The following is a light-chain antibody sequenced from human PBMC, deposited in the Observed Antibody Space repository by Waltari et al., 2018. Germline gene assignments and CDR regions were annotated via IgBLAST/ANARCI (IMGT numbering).Light chain of an antibody. J-gene: IGKJ1*01. Sequence: IVLTQSPATLSLSPGERATLSCRASQTVSTYLAWFQQKPGQAPSLLSYDASNRAPGIPARFSGSGSGTDFSLTISSLEPEDFAVYYCLQRSLWPWTFGQGTKVAVK. CDR3: LQRSLWPWT. CDR1: QTVSTY. CDR2: DAS. V-gene: IGKV3-11*01.